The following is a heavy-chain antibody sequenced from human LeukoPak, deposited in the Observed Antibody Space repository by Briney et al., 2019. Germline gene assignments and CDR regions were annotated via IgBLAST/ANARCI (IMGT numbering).Heavy chain of an antibody. Sequence: SETLSLTCAVYGGSFSGYYWSWIRQPPGKGLEWIGEINHSGSTNYNPSLKSRVTISVDTSKNQFSLKLSSVTAADTAVYYCAKRRVIVVVPAARIGWFDPWGQGTLVTVSS. J-gene: IGHJ5*02. D-gene: IGHD2-2*01. CDR3: AKRRVIVVVPAARIGWFDP. CDR2: INHSGST. CDR1: GGSFSGYY. V-gene: IGHV4-34*01.